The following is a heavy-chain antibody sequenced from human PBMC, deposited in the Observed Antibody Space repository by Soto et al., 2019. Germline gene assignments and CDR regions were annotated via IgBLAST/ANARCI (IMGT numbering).Heavy chain of an antibody. J-gene: IGHJ6*02. CDR2: ISYDGSNK. CDR1: GFTFSSYG. V-gene: IGHV3-30*18. CDR3: AKDQEDIVVVPAAMLVSGSRGMDV. D-gene: IGHD2-2*01. Sequence: GGSLRLSCAASGFTFSSYGMHWVRQAPGKGLEWVAVISYDGSNKYYADSVKGRFTISRDNSKNTLYLQMNSLRAEDTAVYYCAKDQEDIVVVPAAMLVSGSRGMDVWGQGTTVTVSS.